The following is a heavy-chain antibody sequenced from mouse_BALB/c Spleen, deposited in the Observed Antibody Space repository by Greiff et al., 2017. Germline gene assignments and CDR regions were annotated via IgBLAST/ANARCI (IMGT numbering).Heavy chain of an antibody. CDR1: GFTFTDYY. Sequence: EVMLVESGGGLVQPGGSLRLSCATSGFTFTDYYMSWVRQPPGKALEWLGFIRNKANGYTTEYSASVKGRFTISRDNSQSILYLQMNTLRAEDSDTYYCARGNSYAMDYWGQGTSVTVSS. V-gene: IGHV7-3*02. J-gene: IGHJ4*01. CDR3: ARGNSYAMDY. CDR2: IRNKANGYTT.